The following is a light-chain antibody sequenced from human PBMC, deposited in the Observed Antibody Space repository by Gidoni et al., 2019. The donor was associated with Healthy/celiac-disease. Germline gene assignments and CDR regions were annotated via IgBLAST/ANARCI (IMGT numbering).Light chain of an antibody. V-gene: IGLV3-1*01. Sequence: SYELTQPPSVSASPGQTASITCSVDKLGDKYACWYQQKPGQSPVLVIYQDSKRPSGIPERFSGSNSGNTATLTISGTQAMDEADYYCQAWDSSTALVFGGGTKLTVL. CDR3: QAWDSSTALV. J-gene: IGLJ2*01. CDR1: KLGDKY. CDR2: QDS.